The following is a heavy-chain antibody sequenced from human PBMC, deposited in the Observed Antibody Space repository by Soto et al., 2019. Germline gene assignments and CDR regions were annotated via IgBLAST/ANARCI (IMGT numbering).Heavy chain of an antibody. CDR1: GGSISSSSYY. CDR2: LFYSGST. Sequence: SETLSLTCTVSGGSISSSSYYWGWIRQPPGKGLEWIGSLFYSGSTYYNPSLKGRLTISVDTSKNQFSLKLSSVTAADTAVYYCARGPGNPWGQGTLVTVSS. V-gene: IGHV4-39*07. CDR3: ARGPGNP. J-gene: IGHJ5*02.